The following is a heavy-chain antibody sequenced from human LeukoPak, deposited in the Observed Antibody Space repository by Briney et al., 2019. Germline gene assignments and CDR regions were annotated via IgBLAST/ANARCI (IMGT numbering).Heavy chain of an antibody. CDR2: IYYSGST. D-gene: IGHD3-3*01. CDR1: GGSISSYY. J-gene: IGHJ3*02. CDR3: ARWSGYYALDAFDI. V-gene: IGHV4-59*01. Sequence: SETLSLTCTVSGGSISSYYWSWIRQPPGKGLEWIGYIYYSGSTNYNPSLKSRVTISVDTSKNQFSLKLSSVTAADTAVYYCARWSGYYALDAFDIWGQGTMLTVSS.